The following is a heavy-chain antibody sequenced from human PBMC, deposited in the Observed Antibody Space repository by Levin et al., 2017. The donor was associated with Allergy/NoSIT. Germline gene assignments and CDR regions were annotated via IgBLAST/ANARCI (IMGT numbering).Heavy chain of an antibody. J-gene: IGHJ3*02. D-gene: IGHD2-2*01. V-gene: IGHV3-13*04. CDR2: IGTAGDT. Sequence: ASVKVSCAASGFTFSSYDMHWVRQATGKGLEWVSAIGTAGDTYYPGSVKGRFTISRENAKNSLYLQMNSLRAGDTAVYYCARASTPSAPPYDAFDSWGQGTMVTVSS. CDR3: ARASTPSAPPYDAFDS. CDR1: GFTFSSYD.